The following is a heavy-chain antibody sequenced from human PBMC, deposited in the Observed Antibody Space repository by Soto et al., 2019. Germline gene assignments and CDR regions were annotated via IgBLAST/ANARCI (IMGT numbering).Heavy chain of an antibody. Sequence: PGGSLRLSCAASGFTFSSYAMSWVRQAPGKGLEWVSAISGSGGSTYYADSVKGRFTISRDNSKNTLYLQMNSLRAEDTAVYYCAKDVNYSSDIVVVVAARNDAFDIWGQGTMVTVSS. CDR2: ISGSGGST. CDR3: AKDVNYSSDIVVVVAARNDAFDI. J-gene: IGHJ3*02. V-gene: IGHV3-23*01. D-gene: IGHD2-15*01. CDR1: GFTFSSYA.